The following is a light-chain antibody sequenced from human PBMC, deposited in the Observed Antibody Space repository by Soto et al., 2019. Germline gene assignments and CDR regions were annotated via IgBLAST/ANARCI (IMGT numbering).Light chain of an antibody. Sequence: DLQMTQSPSSLSASVGDRVTITCRASQSISSXLNWYQQKPGKAPKLLIYAASSLQSGVPSRFSGSGSGTDFTLTISSLQPEDFATYYCQQSYSTPWTFGQGTKVEIK. CDR2: AAS. CDR1: QSISSX. CDR3: QQSYSTPWT. J-gene: IGKJ1*01. V-gene: IGKV1-39*01.